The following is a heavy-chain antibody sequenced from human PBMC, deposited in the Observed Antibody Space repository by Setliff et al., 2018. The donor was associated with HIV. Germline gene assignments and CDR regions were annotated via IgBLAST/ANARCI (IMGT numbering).Heavy chain of an antibody. CDR1: GFTFSSYS. V-gene: IGHV3-21*01. D-gene: IGHD3-22*01. Sequence: GESLKISCAASGFTFSSYSMNWVRQAPGKGLEWVSSISSSSSYIYYADSVKGRFTISRDNAKNSLYLQMNSLRAEDTAVYYCARGVTLSSGYYDYWGQGTLVTVSS. J-gene: IGHJ4*02. CDR3: ARGVTLSSGYYDY. CDR2: ISSSSSYI.